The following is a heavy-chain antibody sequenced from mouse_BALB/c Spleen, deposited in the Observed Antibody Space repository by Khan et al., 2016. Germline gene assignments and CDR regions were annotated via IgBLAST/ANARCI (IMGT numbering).Heavy chain of an antibody. Sequence: EVELVESGPSLVKPSQTLSLTCSVTVDSITNNYWNWIRKFPGNKLEYMGYISYSGSTYYNPSLKSRISITRDTSKNQYYLQLNSVTTEDTATYYCAKDGRDAMDYWGQGTSVTVSS. V-gene: IGHV3-8*02. D-gene: IGHD1-1*01. CDR3: AKDGRDAMDY. CDR2: ISYSGST. CDR1: VDSITNNY. J-gene: IGHJ4*01.